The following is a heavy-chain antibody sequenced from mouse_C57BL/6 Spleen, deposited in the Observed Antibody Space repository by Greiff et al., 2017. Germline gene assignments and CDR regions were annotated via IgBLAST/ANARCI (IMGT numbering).Heavy chain of an antibody. D-gene: IGHD2-12*01. Sequence: VKLVESGPGLVAPSQSLSITCTVSGFSLTSYGVHWVRQPPGKGLEWLVVIWSDGSTTYNSALKSRLSISKDNSKSQVFLKMNSLQTDDTAMYYCARHPLRRGDYYAMDYWGQGTSVTVSS. V-gene: IGHV2-6-1*01. J-gene: IGHJ4*01. CDR1: GFSLTSYG. CDR3: ARHPLRRGDYYAMDY. CDR2: IWSDGST.